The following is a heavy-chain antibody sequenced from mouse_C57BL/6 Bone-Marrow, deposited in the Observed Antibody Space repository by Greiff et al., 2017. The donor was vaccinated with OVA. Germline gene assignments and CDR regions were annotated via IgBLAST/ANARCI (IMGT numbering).Heavy chain of an antibody. CDR3: AREGYNSNYGY. CDR1: GYAFSSYW. J-gene: IGHJ2*01. Sequence: VQLQQSGAELVKPGASVKISCKASGYAFSSYWMNWVKQRPGKGLEWIGQIYPGDGDTNYNGKFKGKATLTADKSSSTAYMQLSSLTSEDSAVYFCAREGYNSNYGYWGQGTTLTVSS. CDR2: IYPGDGDT. V-gene: IGHV1-80*01. D-gene: IGHD2-5*01.